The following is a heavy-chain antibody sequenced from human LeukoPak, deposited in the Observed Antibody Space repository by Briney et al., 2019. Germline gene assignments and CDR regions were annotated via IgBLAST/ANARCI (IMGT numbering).Heavy chain of an antibody. D-gene: IGHD6-6*01. Sequence: GGPLRFSWAASGFTFDDYTMNWVRQAPGKGRSWVSLISWDGGSTYYADSVKGRFTISRDNSKNSPYLQMNSLRTEDTALYYCAKGSSSSSRGIDYWGQGTLVTVSS. CDR1: GFTFDDYT. J-gene: IGHJ4*02. V-gene: IGHV3-43*01. CDR2: ISWDGGST. CDR3: AKGSSSSSRGIDY.